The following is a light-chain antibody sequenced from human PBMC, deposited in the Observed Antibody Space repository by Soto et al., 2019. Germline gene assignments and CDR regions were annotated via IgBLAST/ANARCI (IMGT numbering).Light chain of an antibody. V-gene: IGKV3-20*01. J-gene: IGKJ2*01. Sequence: EIVLTQSPGPLSLSPGERATLSCRASQSVSSHYLAWYQQKPGQAPRLLIYGASSRATGISDGFSGSGSGTDFTLTISGVEPEDFAVYYCQHYGSSPPMYTFGQGTKMEI. CDR2: GAS. CDR3: QHYGSSPPMYT. CDR1: QSVSSHY.